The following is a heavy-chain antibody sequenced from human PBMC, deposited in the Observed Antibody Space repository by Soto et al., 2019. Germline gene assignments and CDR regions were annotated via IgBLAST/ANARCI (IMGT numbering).Heavy chain of an antibody. CDR3: ASAPWVAAADYYYYGMDV. D-gene: IGHD2-15*01. J-gene: IGHJ6*02. Sequence: CSMRLSCSASVFSGNSYWMSWLLQAPGKGLEWVANIKQDGSEKYYVDSVKGRFTISRDNAKNSLYLQMNSLRAEDTAVYYCASAPWVAAADYYYYGMDVWGQGTTVTVSS. V-gene: IGHV3-7*01. CDR1: VFSGNSYW. CDR2: IKQDGSEK.